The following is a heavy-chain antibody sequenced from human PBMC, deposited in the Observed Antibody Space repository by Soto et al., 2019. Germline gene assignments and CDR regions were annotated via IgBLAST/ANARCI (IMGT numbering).Heavy chain of an antibody. V-gene: IGHV1-46*03. J-gene: IGHJ4*02. Sequence: ASVKVSCKASGYTFTSYYMHWVRQAPGQGLEWMGIINPSGGSTSYAQKFQRRVTMTRDTSTSTVYMELSSLRSEGTAVYYCARGPLVVVVAATGERDDYWGQGTLVTVSS. D-gene: IGHD2-15*01. CDR3: ARGPLVVVVAATGERDDY. CDR1: GYTFTSYY. CDR2: INPSGGST.